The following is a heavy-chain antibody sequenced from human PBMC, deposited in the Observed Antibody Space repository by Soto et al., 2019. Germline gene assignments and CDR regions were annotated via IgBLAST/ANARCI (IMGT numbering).Heavy chain of an antibody. J-gene: IGHJ5*02. CDR1: GGDISRGDYY. D-gene: IGHD6-13*01. CDR3: TGHPVLRAALEGFDP. CDR2: IYYVGST. V-gene: IGHV4-39*01. Sequence: RSLTCTVSGGDISRGDYYWAWIRQPPGEGLEWIASIYYVGSTFYNSSLESRVTISVDMSKNLFSLKLTSVTATDTAVYFCTGHPVLRAALEGFDPWGQGILVT.